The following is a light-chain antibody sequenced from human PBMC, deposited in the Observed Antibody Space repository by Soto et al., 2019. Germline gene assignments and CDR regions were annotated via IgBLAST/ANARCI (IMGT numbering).Light chain of an antibody. Sequence: DIQMTQSPSSLSASVGDRVTITCPASQDIRKFLNWYQQKPGGAPKLLIYGAYHLETGVPSRFSGSGYVSDFTFTNSSIQTEDIATYYWQHDDNLPPFTFGPGTKVAIK. CDR1: QDIRKF. J-gene: IGKJ3*01. V-gene: IGKV1-33*01. CDR3: QHDDNLPPFT. CDR2: GAY.